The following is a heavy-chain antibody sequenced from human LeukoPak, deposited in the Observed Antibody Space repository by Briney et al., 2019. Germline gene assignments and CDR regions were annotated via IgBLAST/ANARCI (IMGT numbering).Heavy chain of an antibody. CDR2: IYPNNGGT. CDR3: AGEDNSSGYRPFDI. Sequence: GASVKVSCKAYGYTFTCYYIHWVRQAPGQGLEWMGRIYPNNGGTNYAQKFQGRVTMTRDMSLSTAYMELSRLRSDDTAVYYCAGEDNSSGYRPFDIWGQGTMVTVPS. D-gene: IGHD3-22*01. J-gene: IGHJ3*02. V-gene: IGHV1-2*06. CDR1: GYTFTCYY.